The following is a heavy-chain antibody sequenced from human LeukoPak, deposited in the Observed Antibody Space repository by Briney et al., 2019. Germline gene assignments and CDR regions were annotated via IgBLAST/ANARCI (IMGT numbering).Heavy chain of an antibody. CDR3: ARGPVMITFGGVLDKFDP. CDR2: ISAYNGNT. D-gene: IGHD3-16*01. V-gene: IGHV1-18*01. Sequence: ASVKVSCKASGYTFTSYGISWVQQAPGQGLEWMGWISAYNGNTNYAQKLQGRVTMTTDTSTSTAYMELRSLRSDDTAVYYCARGPVMITFGGVLDKFDPWGQGTLVTVSS. J-gene: IGHJ5*02. CDR1: GYTFTSYG.